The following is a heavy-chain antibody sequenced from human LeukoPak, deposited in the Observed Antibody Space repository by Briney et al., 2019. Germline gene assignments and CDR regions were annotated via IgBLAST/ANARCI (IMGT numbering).Heavy chain of an antibody. V-gene: IGHV4-31*03. CDR3: ARDVHGWGPFDP. J-gene: IGHJ5*02. Sequence: SETLSFTCTVSGGSISNGGYYWSWIRQHPGKGLEWIGYIYNSGNTYYNPSLKSRVTISEDSSKNQFSLKLSSVTAADTAVYYCARDVHGWGPFDPWGQGTLVTVSS. CDR2: IYNSGNT. D-gene: IGHD1-26*01. CDR1: GGSISNGGYY.